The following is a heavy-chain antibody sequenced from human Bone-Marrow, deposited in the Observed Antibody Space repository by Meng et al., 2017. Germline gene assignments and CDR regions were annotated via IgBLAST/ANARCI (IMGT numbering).Heavy chain of an antibody. D-gene: IGHD1-26*01. J-gene: IGHJ4*02. CDR2: IYHSGST. CDR1: GGSISSSNW. Sequence: QVQMQESGPGLVTPSGTLSLTCAVSGGSISSSNWWSWVRQPPGKGLEWIGEIYHSGSTNYNPSLKSRVTISVDKSKNQFSLKLSSVTAADTAVYYCARVGYSGSRVTSYYFDYWGQGTLVTVSS. CDR3: ARVGYSGSRVTSYYFDY. V-gene: IGHV4-4*02.